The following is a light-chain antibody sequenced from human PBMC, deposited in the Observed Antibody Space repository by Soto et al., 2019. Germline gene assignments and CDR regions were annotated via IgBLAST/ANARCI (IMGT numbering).Light chain of an antibody. CDR3: QQYNNWPPYT. CDR2: GAS. J-gene: IGKJ2*01. CDR1: QRVSRN. V-gene: IGKV3-15*01. Sequence: EIVMTQSPATLSVSPGERATLSCRASQRVSRNLAWYQQKPGQAPRLLIYGASTRATGIPARFSGSGSETEFTLTISGLQSEDFAVYYCQQYNNWPPYTFXQGTKLDIK.